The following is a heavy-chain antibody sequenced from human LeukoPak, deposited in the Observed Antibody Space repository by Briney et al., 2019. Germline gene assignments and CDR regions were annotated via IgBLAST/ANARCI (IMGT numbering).Heavy chain of an antibody. V-gene: IGHV1-18*04. J-gene: IGHJ6*02. D-gene: IGHD2-2*01. CDR3: ARDPGIIVVPAAHMDV. Sequence: ASVKVSCKTSGYTFSNYGMHWVRQAPRQSLEWMGWISAYNGNTNYAQKLQGRVTMTTDTSTSTAYMELRSLRSDDTAVYYCARDPGIIVVPAAHMDVWGQGTTVTVSS. CDR1: GYTFSNYG. CDR2: ISAYNGNT.